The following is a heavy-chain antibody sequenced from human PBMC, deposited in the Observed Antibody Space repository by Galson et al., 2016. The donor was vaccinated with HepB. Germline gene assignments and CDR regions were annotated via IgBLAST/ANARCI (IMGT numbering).Heavy chain of an antibody. D-gene: IGHD6-13*01. CDR3: ARLPVAAVGTWFDP. Sequence: QSGAEVKKPGESLKISCKGSGYSFTSYWIGWVRQMPGKGLEWMGIIYPGDSDTKYSPSFQAQVTISADKSISTAHLQWSTLKASDSAMYYCARLPVAAVGTWFDPWGQGTLVIVSS. J-gene: IGHJ5*02. V-gene: IGHV5-51*01. CDR2: IYPGDSDT. CDR1: GYSFTSYW.